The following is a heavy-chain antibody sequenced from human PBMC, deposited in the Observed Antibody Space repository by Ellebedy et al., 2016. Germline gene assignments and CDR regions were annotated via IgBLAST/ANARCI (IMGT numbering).Heavy chain of an antibody. J-gene: IGHJ4*02. CDR2: ISDYHGTT. Sequence: ASVKVSCKASGYSFSNYAISWVRQAPGQGLEWMGWISDYHGTTNYAQKFLGRATMTTDRWTTTAYLELRSLRSDDTAVYYCTRDYFDTTIEFDYWGQGTLVTVSS. CDR3: TRDYFDTTIEFDY. D-gene: IGHD3-22*01. V-gene: IGHV1-18*01. CDR1: GYSFSNYA.